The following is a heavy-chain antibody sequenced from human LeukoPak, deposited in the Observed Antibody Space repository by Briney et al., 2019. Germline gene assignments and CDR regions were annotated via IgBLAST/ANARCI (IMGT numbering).Heavy chain of an antibody. CDR2: INHSGST. Sequence: SETLSLTCIVSGGSISSSNYYWGWIRQPPGKGLEWIGEINHSGSTNYNPSLKSRVTISVDTSKNQFSLKLSSVTAADTAVYYCARERGYCSSTSCYYYYYYGMDVWGQGTTVTVSS. V-gene: IGHV4-39*07. CDR1: GGSISSSNYY. J-gene: IGHJ6*02. CDR3: ARERGYCSSTSCYYYYYYGMDV. D-gene: IGHD2-2*01.